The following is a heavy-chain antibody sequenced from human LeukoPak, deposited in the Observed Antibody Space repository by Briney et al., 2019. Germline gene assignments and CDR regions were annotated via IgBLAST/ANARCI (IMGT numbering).Heavy chain of an antibody. Sequence: GESLKISSKASGYRFTTYWIGWVRQMPGKGLEWMGFIYPGGSETRYSPSFQGQVTISADKSITTAFLQWSTLKASDTAMYNCARLLLATGPDYWGQGTLVTVSS. V-gene: IGHV5-51*01. D-gene: IGHD1-1*01. CDR3: ARLLLATGPDY. CDR2: IYPGGSET. J-gene: IGHJ4*02. CDR1: GYRFTTYW.